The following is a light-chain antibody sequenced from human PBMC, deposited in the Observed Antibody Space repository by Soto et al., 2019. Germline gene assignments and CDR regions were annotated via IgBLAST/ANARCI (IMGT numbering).Light chain of an antibody. CDR2: GAS. CDR1: QIISTY. J-gene: IGKJ2*01. V-gene: IGKV1-39*01. Sequence: DIQMTQSPSSLSASVGDRVTITCRASQIISTYLNWYQQRPGKAPELLIYGASSLQSGVRSRFTGGGSGTDFTLTINSLQPEDFATYYCQQGYSTPYTFGQGTKLEIK. CDR3: QQGYSTPYT.